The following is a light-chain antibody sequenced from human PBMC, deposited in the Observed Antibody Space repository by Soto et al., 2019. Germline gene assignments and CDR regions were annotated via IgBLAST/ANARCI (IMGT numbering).Light chain of an antibody. J-gene: IGKJ1*01. CDR2: AAS. V-gene: IGKV1-39*01. CDR3: QQSYSTPRT. Sequence: DILMTQSPSSLSASVGERVTITCRASQSISSSLNWYQQKPGKAPKLLIYAASSLQSGVPSRFSGSGSGTEFTLTISSLQPEDFATYYCQQSYSTPRTFGQGTKVEIK. CDR1: QSISSS.